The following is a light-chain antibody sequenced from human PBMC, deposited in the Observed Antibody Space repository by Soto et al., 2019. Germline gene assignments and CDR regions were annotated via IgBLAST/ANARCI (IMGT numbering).Light chain of an antibody. CDR2: AAP. CDR3: QQSYSTPWT. CDR1: QSTSSY. J-gene: IGKJ1*01. Sequence: DIQMPQSQSSLSASVGDRVTITCRASQSTSSYSNWFQQKPGKAPKLLIYAAPSLQSGVPSRLSGSGSGTDFNLTISSLQPEDIATYYCQQSYSTPWTFGQGTKLAIK. V-gene: IGKV1-39*01.